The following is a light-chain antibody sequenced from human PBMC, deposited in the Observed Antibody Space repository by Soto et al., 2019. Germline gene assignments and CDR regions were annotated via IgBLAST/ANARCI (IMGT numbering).Light chain of an antibody. J-gene: IGKJ3*01. CDR2: AAS. CDR3: QKYSSVPV. V-gene: IGKV1-27*01. CDR1: QGIRNF. Sequence: DIQMTQSPTSLSASVGDRVTITCRASQGIRNFVAWYQQKPGKAPKLLLYAASTLQSGVPSRFRGSGSGTDFILTINSLLSEGDATFSCQKYSSVPVFGPGTKVEIK.